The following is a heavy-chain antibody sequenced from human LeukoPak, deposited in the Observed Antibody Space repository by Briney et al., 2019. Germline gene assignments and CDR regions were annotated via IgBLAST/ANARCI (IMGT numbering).Heavy chain of an antibody. V-gene: IGHV3-23*01. Sequence: GGSLRLSCAASGFTFSSYAMSWVRQAPGKGLEWVSTITGGGSTTYYADSVKGRFTISRDNSKITLYLQMNSLRAEDTALYYCARESPVAATGRSWFDSWGQGTLVTVSS. D-gene: IGHD6-13*01. CDR2: ITGGGSTT. CDR3: ARESPVAATGRSWFDS. CDR1: GFTFSSYA. J-gene: IGHJ5*01.